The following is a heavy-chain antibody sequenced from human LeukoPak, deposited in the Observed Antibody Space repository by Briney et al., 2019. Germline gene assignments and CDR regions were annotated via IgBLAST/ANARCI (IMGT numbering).Heavy chain of an antibody. CDR1: GGSISSYY. V-gene: IGHV4-4*07. Sequence: SETLSLTCTVSGGSISSYYWSWIRQPAGKGLEWIGRIYTSGSTNYDPSLKSRVTISVDTSKNQFSLKLSSVTAADTAVYYCARVHANYYGSGSYYTIDYWGQGTLVTVSS. D-gene: IGHD3-10*01. J-gene: IGHJ4*02. CDR3: ARVHANYYGSGSYYTIDY. CDR2: IYTSGST.